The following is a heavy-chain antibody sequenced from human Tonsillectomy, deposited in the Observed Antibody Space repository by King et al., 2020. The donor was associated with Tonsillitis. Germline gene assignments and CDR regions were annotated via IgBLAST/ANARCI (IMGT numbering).Heavy chain of an antibody. CDR2: ISYDGNRQ. CDR1: GFAFRSYG. D-gene: IGHD6-19*01. Sequence: HVQLVESGGGVVQPGRSLRLSCASSGFAFRSYGMHWVRQAPGKGLEWVAVISYDGNRQNYADSVKGRFTISRDNSKNTLYLQMNSLRAEDTAVYYCARERLCSSDWGIDYWGQGSLDPVSS. J-gene: IGHJ4*02. V-gene: IGHV3-33*05. CDR3: ARERLCSSDWGIDY.